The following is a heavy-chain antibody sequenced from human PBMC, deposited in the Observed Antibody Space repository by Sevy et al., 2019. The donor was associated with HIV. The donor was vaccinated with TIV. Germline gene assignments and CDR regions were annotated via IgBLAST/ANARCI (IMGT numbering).Heavy chain of an antibody. CDR1: GFTFAKYS. D-gene: IGHD2-8*01. J-gene: IGHJ4*02. CDR2: FSFGCGRI. V-gene: IGHV3-23*01. Sequence: RGSLRLSCAASGFTFAKYSMSWVRQAPGKGLERVSTFSFGCGRINYADSVKGRFTISRDDSKNTLFLQMNSLRAEDTATYFCAREGCTQPHDYWGQGTLVTVSS. CDR3: AREGCTQPHDY.